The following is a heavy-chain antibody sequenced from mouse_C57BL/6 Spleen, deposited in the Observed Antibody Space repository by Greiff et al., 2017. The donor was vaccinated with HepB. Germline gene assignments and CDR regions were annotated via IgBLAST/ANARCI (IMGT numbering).Heavy chain of an antibody. Sequence: QVQLKESGPELVKPGASVKLSCKASGYTFTSYDINWVKQRPGQGLEWIGWIYPRDGSTKYNEKFKGKATLTVDTSSSTAYMELHSLTSEDSAVYFCARKGDGYLAWFAYWGQGTLVTVSA. CDR1: GYTFTSYD. J-gene: IGHJ3*01. D-gene: IGHD2-3*01. CDR2: IYPRDGST. CDR3: ARKGDGYLAWFAY. V-gene: IGHV1-85*01.